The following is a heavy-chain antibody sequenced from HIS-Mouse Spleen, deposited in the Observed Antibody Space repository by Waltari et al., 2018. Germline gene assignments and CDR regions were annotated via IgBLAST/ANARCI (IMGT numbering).Heavy chain of an antibody. CDR1: GYTFTSYD. Sequence: QVQLVQSGAEVKKPGASVKVSCKASGYTFTSYDINWVRQATGQGLEWMGWMNPNSGNTGYAQKFQGRVTMTRNTSISTAYMELSSLRSEDTAVYYCAKSPLTYSSGWYWFDPWGQGTLVTVSS. D-gene: IGHD6-19*01. J-gene: IGHJ5*02. V-gene: IGHV1-8*01. CDR2: MNPNSGNT. CDR3: AKSPLTYSSGWYWFDP.